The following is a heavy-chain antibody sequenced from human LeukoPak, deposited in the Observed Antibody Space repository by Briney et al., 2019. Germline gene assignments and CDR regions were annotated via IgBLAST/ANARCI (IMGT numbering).Heavy chain of an antibody. CDR2: ISTSSIYI. D-gene: IGHD3-22*01. Sequence: GGSLRLSCATSGFTFSSYSMNWVRQAPGKGLEWVSFISTSSIYIYYADSVKGRFTISRDNAKNSLYLQMNSLRAEDTAVYYCVRVDSSGYGLHWGLDYWGQGTLVTVSS. V-gene: IGHV3-21*01. J-gene: IGHJ4*02. CDR1: GFTFSSYS. CDR3: VRVDSSGYGLHWGLDY.